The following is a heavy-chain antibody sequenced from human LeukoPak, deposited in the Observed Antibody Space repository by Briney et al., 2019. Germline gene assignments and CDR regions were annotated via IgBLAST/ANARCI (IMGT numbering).Heavy chain of an antibody. V-gene: IGHV4-59*01. D-gene: IGHD3-3*01. J-gene: IGHJ4*02. CDR2: IYYSGST. Sequence: PSETLSLTCTVSGGSISSYYWSWIRQPPGKGLEWIGYIYYSGSTNYNPSLKSRVTISVDTSKNQFSLKLSSVTAADTAVYYCARGFGTFTIFGVVITRNFDYWGQGTLVTVSS. CDR1: GGSISSYY. CDR3: ARGFGTFTIFGVVITRNFDY.